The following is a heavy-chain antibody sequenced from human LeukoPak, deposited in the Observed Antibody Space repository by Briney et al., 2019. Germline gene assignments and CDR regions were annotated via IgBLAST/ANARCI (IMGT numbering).Heavy chain of an antibody. D-gene: IGHD3-10*01. V-gene: IGHV3-48*04. CDR3: ARDLRVGDY. J-gene: IGHJ4*02. CDR2: ISTGSSVI. CDR1: GFTFDSYA. Sequence: PGGSLRLSCAASGFTFDSYAMNWVRQAPGKGLEWLSHISTGSSVIYYADSVKGRFIISRDNARKSLYLQMNSLRADDTAVYYCARDLRVGDYWGRGTLVTVSS.